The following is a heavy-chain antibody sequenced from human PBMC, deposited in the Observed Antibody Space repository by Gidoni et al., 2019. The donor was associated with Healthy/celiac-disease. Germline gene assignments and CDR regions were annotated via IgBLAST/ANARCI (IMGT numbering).Heavy chain of an antibody. V-gene: IGHV3-15*07. Sequence: EVQLVESGGGLVKPGGSLRLSCAASGFTFSNAWMNWVRQAPGKGLEWVGRIKSKTDGGTTDYAAPVKGRFTISRDDSKNTLYLQMNSLKTEDTAVYYCTTDLLYYYGSGSYYEIDYWGQGTLVTVSS. J-gene: IGHJ4*02. CDR3: TTDLLYYYGSGSYYEIDY. CDR2: IKSKTDGGTT. D-gene: IGHD3-10*01. CDR1: GFTFSNAW.